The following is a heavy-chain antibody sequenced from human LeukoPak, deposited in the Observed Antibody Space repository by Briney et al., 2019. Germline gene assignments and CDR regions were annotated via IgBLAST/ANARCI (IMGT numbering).Heavy chain of an antibody. Sequence: PSETLSLTCTVSGGSISSGGYYWSWIRQHPGKGLEWIGYIYYSGSTYYNPSLKSRVTISVDTSKNQFSLKLSSVTAADTAVYYCARRVPTMTLIDYWGQGTLVTVSS. J-gene: IGHJ4*02. CDR2: IYYSGST. CDR1: GGSISSGGYY. V-gene: IGHV4-31*03. D-gene: IGHD3-22*01. CDR3: ARRVPTMTLIDY.